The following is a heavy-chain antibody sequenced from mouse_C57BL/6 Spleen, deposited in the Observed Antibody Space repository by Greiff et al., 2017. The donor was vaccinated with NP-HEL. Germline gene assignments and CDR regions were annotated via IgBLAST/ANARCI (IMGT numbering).Heavy chain of an antibody. D-gene: IGHD2-5*01. J-gene: IGHJ1*03. CDR3: ARERAYDSNYGYFDV. CDR2: ISYDGSN. V-gene: IGHV3-6*01. CDR1: GYSITSCYY. Sequence: VQLKESGPGLVKPSQSLSLTCSVTGYSITSCYYWNWIRQFPGNKLEWMGYISYDGSNNYNPSLKNRISITRDTSKNQFFLKLNSVTTEDTATYYCARERAYDSNYGYFDVWGTGTTVTVSS.